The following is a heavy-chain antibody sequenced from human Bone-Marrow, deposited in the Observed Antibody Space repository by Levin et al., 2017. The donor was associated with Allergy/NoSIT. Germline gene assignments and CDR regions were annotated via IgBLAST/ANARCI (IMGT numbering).Heavy chain of an antibody. V-gene: IGHV4-59*01. CDR3: ARGPHDYGDYRFEYFQH. J-gene: IGHJ1*01. D-gene: IGHD4-17*01. Sequence: SQTLSLTCTVSGGSIRSYYWSWIRPPPGKGLEWIGYIYYSGSTNYNPSLKSRVTISVDTSKNQFSLKLSSVTAADTAVYYCARGPHDYGDYRFEYFQHWGQGTLVTVSS. CDR2: IYYSGST. CDR1: GGSIRSYY.